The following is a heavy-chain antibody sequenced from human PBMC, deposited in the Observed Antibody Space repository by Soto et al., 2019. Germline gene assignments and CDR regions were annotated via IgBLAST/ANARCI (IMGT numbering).Heavy chain of an antibody. Sequence: QLQLQESGSGLVKPSQTLSLTCAVSGGSISSGGYSWSWIRQPPGKGLERIGYIYHSGGTYYNPSIKSRVAITVDRSKNQFSLKLSSVTAADTAVYYCAGGQVVAAQHWGQGTLVTVSS. J-gene: IGHJ4*02. V-gene: IGHV4-30-2*01. CDR3: AGGQVVAAQH. CDR2: IYHSGGT. CDR1: GGSISSGGYS. D-gene: IGHD2-15*01.